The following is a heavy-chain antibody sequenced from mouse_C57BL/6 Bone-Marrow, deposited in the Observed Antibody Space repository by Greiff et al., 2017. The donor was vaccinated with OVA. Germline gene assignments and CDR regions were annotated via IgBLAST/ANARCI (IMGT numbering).Heavy chain of an antibody. CDR1: GYAFTNYL. V-gene: IGHV1-54*01. CDR3: ARGVVKLFDY. D-gene: IGHD1-1*02. Sequence: VKLQESGAELVRPGTSVKVSCKASGYAFTNYLIEWVKQRPGQGLEWIGVINPGSGGTNYNEKFKGKATLTADKSSSTAYMQLSSLTSEDSAVYCCARGVVKLFDYWGQGTTLTVSS. J-gene: IGHJ2*01. CDR2: INPGSGGT.